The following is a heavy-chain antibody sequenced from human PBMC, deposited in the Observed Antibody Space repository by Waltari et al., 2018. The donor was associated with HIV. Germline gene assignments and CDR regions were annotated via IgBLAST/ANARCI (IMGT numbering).Heavy chain of an antibody. J-gene: IGHJ4*02. CDR3: AREETSGRPLAD. V-gene: IGHV4-4*07. D-gene: IGHD6-6*01. CDR2: ISTTGTT. CDR1: GGPISTYF. Sequence: QVQLQESGPGLVKPSETLSLTCTVSGGPISTYFWPWIRQPAGKGLEWVGRISTTGTTNYNPSLKSRITMSLDTSNNHFSLSLTSVTAADTAVYYCAREETSGRPLADWGQGTLVTVSS.